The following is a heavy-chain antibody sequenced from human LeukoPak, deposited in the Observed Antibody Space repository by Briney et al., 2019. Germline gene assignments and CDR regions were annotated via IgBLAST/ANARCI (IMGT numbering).Heavy chain of an antibody. CDR3: ARARESAITMVRGVISPGYMDV. J-gene: IGHJ6*03. CDR2: INYSGST. CDR1: RGSITSRSKY. Sequence: PSETLSLTCTVSRGSITSRSKYWGWIRQPPGKGLEWIGSINYSGSTYYNPSLKSRVTISVDTSKNQFSLKLSSVTAADTAVYYCARARESAITMVRGVISPGYMDVWGKGTTVIISS. D-gene: IGHD3-10*01. V-gene: IGHV4-39*07.